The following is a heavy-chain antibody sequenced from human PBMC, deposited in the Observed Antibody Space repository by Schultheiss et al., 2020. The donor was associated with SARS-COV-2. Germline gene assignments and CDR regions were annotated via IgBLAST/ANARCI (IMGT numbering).Heavy chain of an antibody. CDR1: GGSISSYY. J-gene: IGHJ4*02. Sequence: GSLRLSCAVYGGSISSYYWSWIRQPPGKGLEWIGSIYYSGSTYYNPSLKSRVTMSVDTSKNQFSLKLSSVTAADTAVYYCARDRVAVAGTLDYWGQGTLITVAS. CDR2: IYYSGST. CDR3: ARDRVAVAGTLDY. V-gene: IGHV4-39*07. D-gene: IGHD6-19*01.